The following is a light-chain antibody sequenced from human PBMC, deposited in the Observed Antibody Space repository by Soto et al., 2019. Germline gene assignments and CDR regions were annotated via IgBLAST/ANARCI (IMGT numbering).Light chain of an antibody. Sequence: QPVLTQPPSVSEAPGQRVTISCTGSSSNIGAGYEAHWYQQVPGTAPKLLIYEKNNRPSGVPDRFSGSKSGTSASLAITGLQAEDEAEYYCQSYDSSLSGYVVGTGTKVTVL. CDR2: EKN. J-gene: IGLJ1*01. V-gene: IGLV1-40*01. CDR3: QSYDSSLSGYV. CDR1: SSNIGAGYE.